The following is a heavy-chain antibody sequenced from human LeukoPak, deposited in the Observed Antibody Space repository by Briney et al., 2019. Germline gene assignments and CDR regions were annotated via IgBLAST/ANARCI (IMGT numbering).Heavy chain of an antibody. CDR3: ARGVGSSWFDP. V-gene: IGHV1-2*02. CDR1: GYTFIAYN. Sequence: ASVKVSCKASGYTFIAYNIHWVRQAPGQGLEWMAWISPNSGDTNTAQKFQGRVTMTRDRSIGTAYLELSSLTSDDTAVYYCARGVGSSWFDPWGQGTLVTVSS. CDR2: ISPNSGDT. D-gene: IGHD2-2*01. J-gene: IGHJ5*02.